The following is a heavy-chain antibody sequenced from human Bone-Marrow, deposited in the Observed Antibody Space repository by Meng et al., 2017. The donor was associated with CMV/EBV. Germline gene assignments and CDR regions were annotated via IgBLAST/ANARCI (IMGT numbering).Heavy chain of an antibody. CDR1: GYTFTGYY. D-gene: IGHD2-21*01. CDR3: ASLVRDCGGDCYSSWYFDL. J-gene: IGHJ2*01. V-gene: IGHV1-2*02. Sequence: ASVKVSCKASGYTFTGYYMHWVRQAPGQGLEWMGWINPNSGGTNYAQKFQGRVTMTRDTSISTAYMELSRLRSDDTAVYYCASLVRDCGGDCYSSWYFDLWGRGTRVTVSS. CDR2: INPNSGGT.